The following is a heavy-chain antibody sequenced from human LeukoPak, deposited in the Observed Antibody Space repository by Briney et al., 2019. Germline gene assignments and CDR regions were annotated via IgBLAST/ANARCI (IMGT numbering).Heavy chain of an antibody. CDR1: GFTFSSYA. J-gene: IGHJ3*02. CDR3: AKAGGLRYFDWLLTGDAFDI. D-gene: IGHD3-9*01. Sequence: PGGSLRLSCAASGFTFSSYAMSWVRQAPGKGLEWVSAISGSGGSTYYADSVKGRFTISRDNSKNTLYLQMNSLRAEDTAVYYCAKAGGLRYFDWLLTGDAFDIWGQGTMVTVSS. CDR2: ISGSGGST. V-gene: IGHV3-23*01.